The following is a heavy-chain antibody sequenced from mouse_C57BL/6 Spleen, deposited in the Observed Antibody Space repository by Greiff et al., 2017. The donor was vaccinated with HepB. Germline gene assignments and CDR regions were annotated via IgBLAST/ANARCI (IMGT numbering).Heavy chain of an antibody. D-gene: IGHD1-1*01. CDR2: IDPETGGT. CDR1: GYTFTDYE. CDR3: TRDYYGSSSHWYFDV. Sequence: QVQLQQSGAELVRPGASVTLSCKASGYTFTDYEMHWVKQTPVHGLEWIGAIDPETGGTAYNQKFKGKAILTADKSSSTAYMELRSLTSEDSAVYYCTRDYYGSSSHWYFDVWGTGTTVTVSS. J-gene: IGHJ1*03. V-gene: IGHV1-15*01.